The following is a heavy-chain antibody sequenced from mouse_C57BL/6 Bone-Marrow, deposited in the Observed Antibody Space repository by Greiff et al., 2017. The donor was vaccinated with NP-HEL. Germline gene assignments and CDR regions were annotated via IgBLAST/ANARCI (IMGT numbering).Heavy chain of an antibody. V-gene: IGHV14-4*01. CDR2: FDPENGDT. Sequence: VQLQQSGAELVRPGASVKLSCTASGFNIKDDYMHWVKQRPEQGLEWIGWFDPENGDTEYASKFQGKATITADTSSNTAYLQLSSLTSEDTAVYYCTRGNYFDYWGQGTTLTVSS. CDR1: GFNIKDDY. J-gene: IGHJ2*01. D-gene: IGHD2-14*01. CDR3: TRGNYFDY.